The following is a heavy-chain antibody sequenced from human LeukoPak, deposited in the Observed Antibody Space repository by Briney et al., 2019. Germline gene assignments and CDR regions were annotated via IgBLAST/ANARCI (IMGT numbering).Heavy chain of an antibody. CDR1: GYTLTELS. CDR3: AGDIAVAGYEGDY. CDR2: FDPEDGET. Sequence: RASVKVSCKVSGYTLTELSMHWVRQAPGKGLEWMGGFDPEDGETIYVQKFQGRVTMTEDTSTDTAYMELSSLRSEDTAVYYCAGDIAVAGYEGDYWGQGTLVTVSS. D-gene: IGHD6-19*01. J-gene: IGHJ4*02. V-gene: IGHV1-24*01.